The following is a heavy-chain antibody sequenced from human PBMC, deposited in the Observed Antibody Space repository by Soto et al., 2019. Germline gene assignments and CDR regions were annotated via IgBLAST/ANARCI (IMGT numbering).Heavy chain of an antibody. V-gene: IGHV6-1*01. CDR3: ATSITIFGVVIIHHY. J-gene: IGHJ4*02. CDR1: GDSVSSNSAA. D-gene: IGHD3-3*01. CDR2: TYYRSRWYN. Sequence: SQTLSLTCAISGDSVSSNSAAWNWIRLSPSRGLEWLARTYYRSRWYNDYAVSVRSRITVNPDTSKNQFSLQLTSVTPEDTAVYYCATSITIFGVVIIHHYWGQGTLVTVSS.